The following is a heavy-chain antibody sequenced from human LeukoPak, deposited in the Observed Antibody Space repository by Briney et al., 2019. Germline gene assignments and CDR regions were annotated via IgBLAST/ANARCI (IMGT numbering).Heavy chain of an antibody. J-gene: IGHJ3*02. Sequence: GGSLRLSCAASGFTFSSYWMTWVRQAPGKGLEWVANIKQDGSEKYYVDSVKGRFTISRDNTKNSLYLQMNSLRAEDTAVYYCARVRGSSWYDAFDIWGQGTMVTVSS. CDR1: GFTFSSYW. CDR2: IKQDGSEK. V-gene: IGHV3-7*01. CDR3: ARVRGSSWYDAFDI. D-gene: IGHD6-13*01.